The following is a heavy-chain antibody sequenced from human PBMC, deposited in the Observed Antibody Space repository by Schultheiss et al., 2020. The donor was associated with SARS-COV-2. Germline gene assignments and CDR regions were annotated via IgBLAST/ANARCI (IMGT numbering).Heavy chain of an antibody. Sequence: GSLRLSCTVSGGSISSRNWWSWVRQSPGKGLEWIGSIYYSGSTYYNPSLKSRVTISVDTSKNQFSLKLSSVTAADTAVYYCARGGKYQRMDVWGKGTTVTVSS. CDR3: ARGGKYQRMDV. V-gene: IGHV4-4*02. CDR1: GGSISSRNW. CDR2: IYYSGST. J-gene: IGHJ6*04. D-gene: IGHD2-2*01.